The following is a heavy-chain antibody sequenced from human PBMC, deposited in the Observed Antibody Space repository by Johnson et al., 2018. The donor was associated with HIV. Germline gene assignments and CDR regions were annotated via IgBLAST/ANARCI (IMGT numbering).Heavy chain of an antibody. Sequence: VQLVESGGGLIQPGGSLRLSCAASGFTVSSNYMSWVRQAPGKGLEWVSVIYSGGSTYYADSVWGLFTISRDNSNSTLFLQMNSLRAEDTAMYYCAKDRFMFLENPVDGFDIWGQGTMVTVSS. D-gene: IGHD3-3*01. CDR1: GFTVSSNY. CDR3: AKDRFMFLENPVDGFDI. V-gene: IGHV3-53*01. J-gene: IGHJ3*02. CDR2: IYSGGST.